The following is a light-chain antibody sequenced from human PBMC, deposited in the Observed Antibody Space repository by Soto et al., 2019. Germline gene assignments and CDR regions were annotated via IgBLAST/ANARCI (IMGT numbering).Light chain of an antibody. V-gene: IGKV3-20*01. CDR1: QSVSSSH. J-gene: IGKJ5*01. CDR3: QQYSYSPIT. Sequence: EIVLTQSPGTLSLSPGERATLSCRASQSVSSSHLAWYQQKPGQAPRLLIYAASSRATGSPARFSGSGSGTDFTLTISSLEPEDFAVYYCQQYSYSPITFGQGTRLEIK. CDR2: AAS.